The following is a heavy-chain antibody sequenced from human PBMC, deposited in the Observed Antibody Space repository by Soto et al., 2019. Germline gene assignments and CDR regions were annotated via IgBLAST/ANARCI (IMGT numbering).Heavy chain of an antibody. CDR1: GYTFTSYG. J-gene: IGHJ6*02. CDR2: ISAYNGNT. CDR3: ASHYDSSGLRGKYGMDV. D-gene: IGHD3-22*01. Sequence: QVQLVQSGAEVKKPGASVKVSCKASGYTFTSYGISWVRQAPGQGLEWMGWISAYNGNTNYAQKLPGRGTMTTDTSTSTAYMELRSLRSDDTAVYYCASHYDSSGLRGKYGMDVWGQGTTVTVSS. V-gene: IGHV1-18*01.